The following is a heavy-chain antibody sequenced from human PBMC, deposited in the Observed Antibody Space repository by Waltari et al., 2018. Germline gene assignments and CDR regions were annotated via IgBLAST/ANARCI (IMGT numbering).Heavy chain of an antibody. V-gene: IGHV3-74*01. Sequence: EAQLVESGGGLVQPGGSLRLSCAASGFAISSHWMHWVRQAPGKGLVWVSRISTDGRITNYADSVKGRFTISRDNAKNTLYLQMNSLRAEDTATFYCVRSRDDAVNAFDIWGQGTMVTVSS. CDR2: ISTDGRIT. CDR1: GFAISSHW. D-gene: IGHD4-17*01. CDR3: VRSRDDAVNAFDI. J-gene: IGHJ3*02.